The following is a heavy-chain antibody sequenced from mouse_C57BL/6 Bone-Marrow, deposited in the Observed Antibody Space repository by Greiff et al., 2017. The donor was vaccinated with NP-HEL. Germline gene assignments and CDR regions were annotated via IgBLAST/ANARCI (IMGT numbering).Heavy chain of an antibody. CDR3: AVPLGNAMDY. J-gene: IGHJ4*01. D-gene: IGHD2-10*02. CDR2: ISSGSSTI. Sequence: EVKLVESGGGLVKPGGSLKLSCAASGFTFSDYGMHWVRQAPEKGLEWVAYISSGSSTIYYADTVKGRFTISRDNAKNTLFLQMTSLRSEDTAMYYCAVPLGNAMDYWGQGTSVTVSS. V-gene: IGHV5-17*01. CDR1: GFTFSDYG.